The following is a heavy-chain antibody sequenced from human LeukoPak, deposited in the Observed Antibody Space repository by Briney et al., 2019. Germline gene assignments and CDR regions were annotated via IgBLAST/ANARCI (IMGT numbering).Heavy chain of an antibody. J-gene: IGHJ6*03. CDR2: IYTSGST. CDR1: GGSISSYY. CDR3: ARVSESGDGYYYYYYMDV. D-gene: IGHD3-10*01. Sequence: PSETLSLTCTVSGGSISSYYWSWLRQPPGKGLEWIGRIYTSGSTNYNPSLKSRVTISVDTSKNQFSLKLSSVAAADTAVYYCARVSESGDGYYYYYYMDVWGKGTTVTVSS. V-gene: IGHV4-4*08.